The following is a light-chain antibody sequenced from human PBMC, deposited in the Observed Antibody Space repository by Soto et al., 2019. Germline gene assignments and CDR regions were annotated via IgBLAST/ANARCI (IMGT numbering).Light chain of an antibody. CDR1: HDISTY. J-gene: IGKJ5*01. CDR2: AAS. Sequence: DVQMTQSPFSLSASVGDRVTMTCRASHDISTYLVWYQQKPGKLPKLLIYAASSLQSGVPSRFSGSGSGTDFTLTISSLQAEDVAVYYCQQYYSLITFGQGTLLEI. V-gene: IGKV1-27*01. CDR3: QQYYSLIT.